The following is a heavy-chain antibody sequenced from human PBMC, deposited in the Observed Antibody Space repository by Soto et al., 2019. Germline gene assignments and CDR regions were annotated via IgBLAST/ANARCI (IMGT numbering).Heavy chain of an antibody. CDR2: IYSGGST. Sequence: ESLKISCAASGFTVRSNYMSWVRQAPGKGLEWGSVIYSGGSTYYAASGKGRFTISRNNSKNTLYLKMNSLSAEDTAVYYCARRDNRADCTNGVCYTVMDVWGKGTTVTVSS. D-gene: IGHD2-8*01. V-gene: IGHV3-53*04. CDR1: GFTVRSNY. J-gene: IGHJ6*03. CDR3: ARRDNRADCTNGVCYTVMDV.